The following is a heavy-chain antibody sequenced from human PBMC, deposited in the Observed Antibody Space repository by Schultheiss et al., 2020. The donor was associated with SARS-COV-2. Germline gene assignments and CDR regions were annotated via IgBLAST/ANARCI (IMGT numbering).Heavy chain of an antibody. J-gene: IGHJ3*02. D-gene: IGHD3-9*01. CDR1: GFTFSSYE. CDR2: ISSSGSTI. CDR3: TTDIKANYDILTGYPNHDAFDI. Sequence: GGSLRLSCAASGFTFSSYEMNWVRQAPGKGLEWVSYISSSGSTIYYADSVKGRFTISRDNAKNSLYLQMNSMKTEDTAVYYCTTDIKANYDILTGYPNHDAFDIWGQGTRVTVAS. V-gene: IGHV3-48*03.